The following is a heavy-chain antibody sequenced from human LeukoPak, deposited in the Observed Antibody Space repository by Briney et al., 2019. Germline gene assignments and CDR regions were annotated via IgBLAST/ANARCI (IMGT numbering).Heavy chain of an antibody. CDR1: GGSISSSSYY. CDR2: IYYSGST. J-gene: IGHJ6*03. D-gene: IGHD2-2*01. CDR3: ASVVVPIGYYYYYMDV. Sequence: SETLSLTCTVSGGSISSSSYYWGWIRQPPGKGLEWIGSIYYSGSTYYNPSLKSRVTISVDTSKNQFSLKLSSVTAADTAVYYCASVVVPIGYYYYYMDVWGKGTTVTVSS. V-gene: IGHV4-39*01.